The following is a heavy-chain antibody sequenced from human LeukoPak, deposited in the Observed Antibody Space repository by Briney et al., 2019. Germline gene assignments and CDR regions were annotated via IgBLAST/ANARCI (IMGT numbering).Heavy chain of an antibody. CDR3: ARVLTGTTFYYYYYGMDV. V-gene: IGHV1-18*01. CDR2: ISAYNGNT. Sequence: ASVKVPCKASGYTFTSYGISWVRQAPGQGLEWMGWISAYNGNTNCAQKLQGRVTMTTDTSTSTAYMELRSLRSDDTAVYYCARVLTGTTFYYYYYGMDVWGQGTTVTVSS. D-gene: IGHD1-7*01. J-gene: IGHJ6*02. CDR1: GYTFTSYG.